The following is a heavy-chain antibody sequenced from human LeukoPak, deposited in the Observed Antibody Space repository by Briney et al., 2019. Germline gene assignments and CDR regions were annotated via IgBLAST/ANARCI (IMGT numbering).Heavy chain of an antibody. Sequence: PGGSLRLSCAASGFTFSNYWMHWVRQSPERGLVWVSRINSGGSTTTYADSVRGRFTISRDNAKNTLYLQMNSLRAEDTAVYYCAKTGAGYYYMDVWGKGTTVTVSS. V-gene: IGHV3-74*01. CDR3: AKTGAGYYYMDV. J-gene: IGHJ6*03. D-gene: IGHD7-27*01. CDR1: GFTFSNYW. CDR2: INSGGSTT.